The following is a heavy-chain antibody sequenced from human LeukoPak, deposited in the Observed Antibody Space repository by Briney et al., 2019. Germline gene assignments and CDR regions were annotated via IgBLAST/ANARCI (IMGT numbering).Heavy chain of an antibody. J-gene: IGHJ2*01. D-gene: IGHD3-22*01. CDR1: GYTFTSYD. CDR2: MNPNSGNT. V-gene: IGHV1-8*01. Sequence: ASVKVSCKASGYTFTSYDINWVRQATGQGLEWMGWMNPNSGNTGYAQKFQGRVTMTRNTSISTAYMELNSLRSEDTAVYYCAVHKYYYDSSGYYARWWYFDLWGRGTLVTVSS. CDR3: AVHKYYYDSSGYYARWWYFDL.